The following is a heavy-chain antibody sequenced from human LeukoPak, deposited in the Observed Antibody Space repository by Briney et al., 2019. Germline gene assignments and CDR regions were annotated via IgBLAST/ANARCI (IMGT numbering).Heavy chain of an antibody. J-gene: IGHJ6*02. CDR3: AKDINWGYGGHFYGMDV. CDR1: GFNFDDNA. Sequence: PGRSLRLSCAASGFNFDDNAMRWVRQAPGKGLEWVAGISWNSDHVVYADSVKGRFTISRDNAKYSLYLQMNGLRPDDTALYFCAKDINWGYGGHFYGMDVWGQGTTVTVSS. V-gene: IGHV3-9*01. CDR2: ISWNSDHV. D-gene: IGHD4-23*01.